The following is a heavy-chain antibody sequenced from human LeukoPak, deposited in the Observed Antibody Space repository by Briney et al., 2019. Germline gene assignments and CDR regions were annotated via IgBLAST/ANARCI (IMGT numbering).Heavy chain of an antibody. CDR1: GGSISSSSYY. D-gene: IGHD1-26*01. J-gene: IGHJ2*01. CDR3: ARLRSGSPYAHYWYFDL. Sequence: SETLSLTCTVSGGSISSSSYYWGWIRQPPGKGLEWIGSIYYSGSTYYNPSLKSRVTISVDTSKNQFSLKLSSVTAADTAVYYCARLRSGSPYAHYWYFDLWGPGTLVTVSS. CDR2: IYYSGST. V-gene: IGHV4-39*01.